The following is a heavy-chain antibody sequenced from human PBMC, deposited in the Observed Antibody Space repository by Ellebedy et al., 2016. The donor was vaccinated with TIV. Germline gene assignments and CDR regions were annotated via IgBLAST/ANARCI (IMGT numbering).Heavy chain of an antibody. Sequence: GESLKISCAASGFTVSSHYMHWVRQAPGKGLEWVSVMYSSSGTNYADSVKGRFTISRDNSKKTLYLQMNGLRAEDTAVYYCTRDSHDYYYYYGMDVWGQGTTVTVSS. CDR3: TRDSHDYYYYYGMDV. V-gene: IGHV3-66*01. CDR2: MYSSSGT. J-gene: IGHJ6*02. CDR1: GFTVSSHY.